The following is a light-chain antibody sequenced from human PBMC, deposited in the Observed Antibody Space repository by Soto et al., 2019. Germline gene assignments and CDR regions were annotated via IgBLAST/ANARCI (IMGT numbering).Light chain of an antibody. CDR3: QQYGRSPFT. V-gene: IGKV3-20*01. Sequence: EIVLTQSPGTLSLSPGERATLSCRASQSVSSSYLAWYQHKPDQAHRLLIYGASSSATGIPDRFSGSGSGTDFTLTISRREPEDFAVYYCQQYGRSPFTFGPGTKVDIK. CDR1: QSVSSSY. CDR2: GAS. J-gene: IGKJ3*01.